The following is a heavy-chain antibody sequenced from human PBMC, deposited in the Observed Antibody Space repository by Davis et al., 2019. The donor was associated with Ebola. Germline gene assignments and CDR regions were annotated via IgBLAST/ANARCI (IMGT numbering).Heavy chain of an antibody. V-gene: IGHV4-59*08. CDR1: GGSISSYY. CDR2: IYYSGST. J-gene: IGHJ5*02. CDR3: ARLSIAARHYNWFDP. D-gene: IGHD6-6*01. Sequence: PSETLSLTCTVSGGSISSYYWSWIRQPPGKGLEWIGYIYYSGSTNYNPSLKSRVTISVDTSKNQFSLKLSSVTAADTAVYYCARLSIAARHYNWFDPWGQGTLVTVSS.